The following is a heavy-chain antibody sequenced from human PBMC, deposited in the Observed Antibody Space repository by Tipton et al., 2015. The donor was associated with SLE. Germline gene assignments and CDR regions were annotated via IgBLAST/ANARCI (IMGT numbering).Heavy chain of an antibody. CDR3: AREPSMVGAFDI. J-gene: IGHJ3*02. CDR1: GGSISSSSYY. CDR2: IYYSGST. Sequence: TLSLTCIVSGGSISSSSYYWGWIRQPPGKGLEWIGSIYYSGSTYYNPSLKSRVTISVDTPKNQFSLKLSSVTAADTAVYYCAREPSMVGAFDIWGQGIMVTVSS. V-gene: IGHV4-39*07. D-gene: IGHD3-10*01.